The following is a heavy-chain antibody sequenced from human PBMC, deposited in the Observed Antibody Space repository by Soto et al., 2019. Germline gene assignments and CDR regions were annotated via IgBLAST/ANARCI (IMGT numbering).Heavy chain of an antibody. Sequence: GGSLRLSCAASGFTFDDYAMHWVRQSPGKGLQWVSGISWNSASTGYAESVRGRFTISRDNSKNSLYLQIGSLRPEDTAMYYCVKDTKHMGTLGWFVSWGQGTLVTVSS. J-gene: IGHJ5*02. CDR3: VKDTKHMGTLGWFVS. CDR2: ISWNSAST. V-gene: IGHV3-9*01. CDR1: GFTFDDYA. D-gene: IGHD6-19*01.